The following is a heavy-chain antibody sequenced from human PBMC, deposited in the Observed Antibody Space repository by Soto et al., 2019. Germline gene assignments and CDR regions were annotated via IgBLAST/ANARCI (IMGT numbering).Heavy chain of an antibody. CDR1: GFTFSSYS. CDR3: ARGPTVTDYYH. V-gene: IGHV3-21*01. D-gene: IGHD4-17*01. J-gene: IGHJ6*01. CDR2: ISSSSSYI. Sequence: EVQLVESGGGLVKPGGSLRLSCAASGFTFSSYSMNWVRQAPGKGLEWVSSISSSSSYIYYEDSVTGRFTNSKDNAKKQLYILKTGPRAENTSVGYCARGPTVTDYYH.